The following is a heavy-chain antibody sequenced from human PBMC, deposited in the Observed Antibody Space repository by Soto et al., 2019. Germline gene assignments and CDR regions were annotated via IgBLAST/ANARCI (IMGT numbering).Heavy chain of an antibody. V-gene: IGHV3-48*01. J-gene: IGHJ4*02. D-gene: IGHD3-22*01. CDR3: ATDHYDSSGYYENFDY. Sequence: PGGSLRLSCAASGFTFSSYSMNWVRQAPGKGLEWVSYISSSSSTIYYADSVKGRFTISRDNAKNSLYLQMNSLRAEDTAVYYCATDHYDSSGYYENFDYWGQGTLVTVSS. CDR1: GFTFSSYS. CDR2: ISSSSSTI.